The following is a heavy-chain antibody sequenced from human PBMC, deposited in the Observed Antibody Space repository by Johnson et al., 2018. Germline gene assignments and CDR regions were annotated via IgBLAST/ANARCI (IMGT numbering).Heavy chain of an antibody. CDR3: ASEDIVVVPAVINYMDV. J-gene: IGHJ6*03. CDR1: GFSFSRYS. D-gene: IGHD2-2*01. Sequence: VQLVESGGGLVKPGGSLRLSCAASGFSFSRYSMNWVRQVPGKGLEWVSSISSSSGYIYYADSVKGRFTISRDNAKNSMYLQMNSLRAEDTAVYYCASEDIVVVPAVINYMDVWGKGTTVTVSS. V-gene: IGHV3-21*01. CDR2: ISSSSGYI.